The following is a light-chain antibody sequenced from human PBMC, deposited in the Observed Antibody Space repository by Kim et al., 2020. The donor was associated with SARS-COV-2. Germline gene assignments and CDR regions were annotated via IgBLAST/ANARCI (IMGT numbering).Light chain of an antibody. CDR3: QQYGRA. J-gene: IGKJ4*01. CDR1: QSVGSNY. CDR2: GTS. V-gene: IGKV3-20*01. Sequence: LAWSPGESATLSCRASQSVGSNYLAGYQQKPGQAPRRRIFGTSSRAAGISHRFSGSGSGTDFTLTISRLEPEDFAVYYCQQYGRAFGGGTKVDIK.